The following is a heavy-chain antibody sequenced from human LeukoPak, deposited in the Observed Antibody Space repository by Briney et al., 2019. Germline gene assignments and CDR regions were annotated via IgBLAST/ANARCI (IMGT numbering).Heavy chain of an antibody. J-gene: IGHJ4*02. Sequence: SETLSLTCTVSGGSISSQYWNWLRLPPGKGLEWIAHVYHTGSTSYNPSLKSRVTISLDASKNQFSLKLNSVTAADTAVYYCAGGGISGTGSFDFWGRGTLVTVSS. CDR2: VYHTGST. CDR1: GGSISSQY. D-gene: IGHD1-20*01. CDR3: AGGGISGTGSFDF. V-gene: IGHV4-59*08.